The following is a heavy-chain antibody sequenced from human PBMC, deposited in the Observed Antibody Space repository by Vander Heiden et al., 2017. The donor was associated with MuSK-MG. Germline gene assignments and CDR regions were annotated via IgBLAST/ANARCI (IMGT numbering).Heavy chain of an antibody. Sequence: QVQLVQYGAEVKKPGASVKVSCKASGYTFTSYDINWVRQATGQGLEWMGWMNPNSGNTGYAQKFQGRVTITRNTSISTAYMELSSLRSEDTAVYYCARGPTVRGVMKGWFDPWGQGTLVTVSS. CDR2: MNPNSGNT. V-gene: IGHV1-8*03. CDR3: ARGPTVRGVMKGWFDP. D-gene: IGHD3-10*01. J-gene: IGHJ5*02. CDR1: GYTFTSYD.